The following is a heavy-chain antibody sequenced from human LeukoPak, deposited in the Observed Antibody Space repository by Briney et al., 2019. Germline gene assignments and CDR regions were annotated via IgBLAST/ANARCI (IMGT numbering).Heavy chain of an antibody. CDR3: ARADYDYVWGSYRYAFFDY. V-gene: IGHV1-18*01. CDR2: ISAYNGNT. D-gene: IGHD3-16*02. J-gene: IGHJ4*02. CDR1: GGTFSSYA. Sequence: GASVKVSCKASGGTFSSYAISWVRQAPGQGLEWMGWISAYNGNTNYAQKLQGRVTMTTDTSTNTAYMELRSLRSDDTAVYYCARADYDYVWGSYRYAFFDYWGQGTLVTVSS.